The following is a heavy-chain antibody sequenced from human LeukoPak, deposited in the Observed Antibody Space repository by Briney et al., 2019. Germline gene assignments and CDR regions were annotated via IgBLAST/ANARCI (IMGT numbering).Heavy chain of an antibody. D-gene: IGHD2-2*01. V-gene: IGHV3-23*01. J-gene: IGHJ5*02. CDR3: AKSPSIVVVPAANFGGWFDP. Sequence: GGSLRLSCAAPGFTFSSYAMSWVRQAPGKGLEWVSAISGSGGSTYYADSVKGRFTISRDNSKNTLYLQMNSLRAEDTAVYYCAKSPSIVVVPAANFGGWFDPWGQGTLVTVSS. CDR2: ISGSGGST. CDR1: GFTFSSYA.